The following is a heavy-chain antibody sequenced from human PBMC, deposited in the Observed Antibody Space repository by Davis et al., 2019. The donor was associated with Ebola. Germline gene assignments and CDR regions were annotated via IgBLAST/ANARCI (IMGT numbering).Heavy chain of an antibody. CDR2: FDPEDGEA. V-gene: IGHV1-24*01. CDR3: AAGGVGGGFDI. D-gene: IGHD2-15*01. J-gene: IGHJ3*02. Sequence: ASVQVSCKVSGYTLTELSMHWVRQAPGKGLEWMGNFDPEDGEAIYAKSFQDRVTMTEDTSTDTAYMELSSLRSEDTAIYYCAAGGVGGGFDIWGQGTMVTVSS. CDR1: GYTLTELS.